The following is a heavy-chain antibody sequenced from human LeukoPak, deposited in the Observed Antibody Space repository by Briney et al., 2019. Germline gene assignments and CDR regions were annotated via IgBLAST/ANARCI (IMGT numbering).Heavy chain of an antibody. D-gene: IGHD4-17*01. J-gene: IGHJ4*02. Sequence: ASVKVSCKASGYNFAGYYMHWVRQAPGQALEWMGRINPNSGATRFAQEFQGRITMTGDASITTAYMELSSLKSDDTAVYYCARADDYGDYPDYWGQGTLVTVSS. CDR1: GYNFAGYY. CDR2: INPNSGAT. CDR3: ARADDYGDYPDY. V-gene: IGHV1-2*06.